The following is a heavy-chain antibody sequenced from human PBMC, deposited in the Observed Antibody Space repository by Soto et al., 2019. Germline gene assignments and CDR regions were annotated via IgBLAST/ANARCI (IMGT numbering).Heavy chain of an antibody. CDR3: AKDLGPLKLLNYVFYGLDV. CDR1: GFTVSSSY. V-gene: IGHV3-53*01. D-gene: IGHD2-21*02. J-gene: IGHJ6*02. Sequence: PGGTLRLSCNASGFTVSSSYMSWVRQAPGMGLEWVAVIESGGTAHYADSVKGRFTISRDNPNNIIYLQLHTLSAEDTAVYYCAKDLGPLKLLNYVFYGLDVWGQGTTVTVSS. CDR2: IESGGTA.